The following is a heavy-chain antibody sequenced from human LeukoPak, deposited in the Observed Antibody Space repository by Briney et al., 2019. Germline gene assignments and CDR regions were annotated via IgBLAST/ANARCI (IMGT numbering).Heavy chain of an antibody. J-gene: IGHJ4*02. CDR2: MNPNSGNT. Sequence: ASVKVSCKASGYTFTSYDINWVRQATGQGLEWMGWMNPNSGNTGYAQNFQGRVTMTRNTSISTAYMELSSLRSEDTAVYYCARFYYDSSGYYDYWGQGTLVTVSS. CDR3: ARFYYDSSGYYDY. CDR1: GYTFTSYD. V-gene: IGHV1-8*01. D-gene: IGHD3-22*01.